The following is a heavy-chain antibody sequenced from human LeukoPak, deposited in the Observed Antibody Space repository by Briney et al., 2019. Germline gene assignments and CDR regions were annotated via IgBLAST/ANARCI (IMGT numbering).Heavy chain of an antibody. CDR2: INHSGST. V-gene: IGHV4-34*01. J-gene: IGHJ4*02. CDR1: GGSFSGYY. Sequence: KPSETLSLTCAAYGGSFSGYYWSWIRQPPGKGLEWIGEINHSGSTNYNPSLKSRVTISVDTSKNQFSLKLSSVTAADTAVYYCARRKGPRLPDVLRFLGVPGSFDYWGQGTLVTVPS. D-gene: IGHD3-3*01. CDR3: ARRKGPRLPDVLRFLGVPGSFDY.